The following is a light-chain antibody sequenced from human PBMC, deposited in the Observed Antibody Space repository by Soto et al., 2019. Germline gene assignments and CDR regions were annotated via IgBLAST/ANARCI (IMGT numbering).Light chain of an antibody. CDR3: QHYGSSPRT. J-gene: IGKJ1*01. Sequence: EIVLTQSPGTLSLSPGERATLSCRASQSVTSSYLARYQQKPGQAPRLLIYGTSSRATGIPDRFSGSGSGTDFTLTISRLEPEDFAVYYCQHYGSSPRTFGQGTKVEI. CDR1: QSVTSSY. V-gene: IGKV3-20*01. CDR2: GTS.